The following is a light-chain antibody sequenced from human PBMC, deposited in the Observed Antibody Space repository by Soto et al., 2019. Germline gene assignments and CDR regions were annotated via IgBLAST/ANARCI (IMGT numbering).Light chain of an antibody. J-gene: IGKJ1*01. CDR3: QQYNNWPRT. Sequence: EIVMTQSPATMSVSPGEKATLSCRASQSVGSKLAWYWQKPGQSPRLLIYGASTRATGVPARFSGGGSGTEFTLTISSLQSEDFAIYYCQQYNNWPRTFGQGTKVGI. CDR1: QSVGSK. V-gene: IGKV3-15*01. CDR2: GAS.